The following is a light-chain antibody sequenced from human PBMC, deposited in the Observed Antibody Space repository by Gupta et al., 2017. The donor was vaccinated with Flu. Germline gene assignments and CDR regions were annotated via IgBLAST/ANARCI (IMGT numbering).Light chain of an antibody. Sequence: EIVLTQSPATLSLSPGERASLSCRASQSVSRYLAWYQQRRGQAPRLLIYDTSNRATDIPARFSGSGSGTDFTLTISSLEPEDFAVYYCQQRSNWPITFGQGTRLEIK. CDR2: DTS. V-gene: IGKV3-11*01. CDR1: QSVSRY. J-gene: IGKJ5*01. CDR3: QQRSNWPIT.